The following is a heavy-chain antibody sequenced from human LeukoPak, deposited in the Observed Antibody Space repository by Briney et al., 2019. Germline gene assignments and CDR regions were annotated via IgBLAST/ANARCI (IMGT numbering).Heavy chain of an antibody. V-gene: IGHV3-9*03. J-gene: IGHJ4*02. D-gene: IGHD6-13*01. Sequence: PGGSLRLSCAASGFTFDDYAMHWVRHAPGKGLEWVSGISWNSGSIGYADSVKGRFTISRDNAKNSLYLQMNSLRAEDMALYYCAKEASGIAAAGSFDYWGQGTLVTVSS. CDR1: GFTFDDYA. CDR2: ISWNSGSI. CDR3: AKEASGIAAAGSFDY.